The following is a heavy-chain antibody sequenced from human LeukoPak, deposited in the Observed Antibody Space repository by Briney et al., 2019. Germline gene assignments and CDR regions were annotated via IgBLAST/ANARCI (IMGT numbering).Heavy chain of an antibody. J-gene: IGHJ4*02. CDR2: INPNSGGT. CDR1: GYTFTRYY. CDR3: ARVVWLRSYFDY. D-gene: IGHD5-12*01. Sequence: ASVKVSCKASGYTFTRYYMHWVRQAPGQGLEWMGWINPNSGGTNYAQKFQGRVTMARDTSISTAYMELSRLRSDDTAVYYCARVVWLRSYFDYWGQGTLVTVSS. V-gene: IGHV1-2*02.